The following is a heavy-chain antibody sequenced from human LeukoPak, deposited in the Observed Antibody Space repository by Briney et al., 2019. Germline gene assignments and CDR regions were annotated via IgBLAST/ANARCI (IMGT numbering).Heavy chain of an antibody. CDR1: GGSFSGYY. CDR3: ARVEYYYQYMDV. Sequence: KPSETLSLTCAVYGGSFSGYYWSWIRQPPGKGLEWIGEINHSGSTNYNPSLKSRVTISVDTSKNQFSLKLSSVTAADTAVYYCARVEYYYQYMDVWGKGTTVTVSS. D-gene: IGHD2/OR15-2a*01. J-gene: IGHJ6*03. V-gene: IGHV4-34*01. CDR2: INHSGST.